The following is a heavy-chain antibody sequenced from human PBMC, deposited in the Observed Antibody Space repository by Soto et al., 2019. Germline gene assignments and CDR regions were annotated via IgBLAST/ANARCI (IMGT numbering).Heavy chain of an antibody. CDR3: ARVCGGDCGNAFDI. J-gene: IGHJ3*02. CDR1: GFTFNAYG. D-gene: IGHD2-21*02. CDR2: IWFDGSLK. V-gene: IGHV3-33*01. Sequence: QVQLVESGGGVVQPGRSLRLSCAASGFTFNAYGIHWVRQAPGKGLEWVAAIWFDGSLKYYADSVKGRFTISRDNSKNTLNLQMASLRAEDTAVYYCARVCGGDCGNAFDIWGQGTMVTVSS.